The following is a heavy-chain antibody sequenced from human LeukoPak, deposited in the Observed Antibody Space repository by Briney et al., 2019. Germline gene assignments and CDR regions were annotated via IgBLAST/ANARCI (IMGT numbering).Heavy chain of an antibody. J-gene: IGHJ4*02. V-gene: IGHV4-39*07. CDR2: IYYSGST. CDR3: ASAGKYYDFWSGPTYYFDY. D-gene: IGHD3-3*01. Sequence: SETLSLTCAVSGDSISSGGYSWSWIRQPPGKGLEWIGSIYYSGSTYYNPSLKSRVTISVDTSKNQFSLKLSSVTAADTAVYYCASAGKYYDFWSGPTYYFDYWGQGTLVTVSS. CDR1: GDSISSGGYS.